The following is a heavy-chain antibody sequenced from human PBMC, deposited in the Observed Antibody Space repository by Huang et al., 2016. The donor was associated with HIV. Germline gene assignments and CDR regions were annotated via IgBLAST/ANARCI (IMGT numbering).Heavy chain of an antibody. D-gene: IGHD2-2*01. CDR2: HYPGDSDT. V-gene: IGHV5-51*03. CDR1: GHTFTNYW. Sequence: EVQLVQSGAEVKKPGESLKISCKASGHTFTNYWIVWMRQKSGKGLEWWGIHYPGDSDTRDMPSIQGQATISVVKSINTAYLEWSSLKASDTATYYCARIEVPAAYYYMDVWGKGTTVTVYS. CDR3: ARIEVPAAYYYMDV. J-gene: IGHJ6*03.